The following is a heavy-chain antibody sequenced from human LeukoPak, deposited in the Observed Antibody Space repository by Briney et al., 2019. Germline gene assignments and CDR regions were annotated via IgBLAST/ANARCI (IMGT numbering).Heavy chain of an antibody. V-gene: IGHV4-59*01. CDR3: ARDHRGYSYGLFDN. Sequence: SETLSLICTVSGGSMSSYYWSWIRQPPGKGLEWIGSIYYSGSTNYNPSLKSRVTISVDTSKNQFSLRLSSVTAADTAVYYCARDHRGYSYGLFDNWGQGTLVTVSS. CDR1: GGSMSSYY. CDR2: IYYSGST. D-gene: IGHD5-18*01. J-gene: IGHJ4*02.